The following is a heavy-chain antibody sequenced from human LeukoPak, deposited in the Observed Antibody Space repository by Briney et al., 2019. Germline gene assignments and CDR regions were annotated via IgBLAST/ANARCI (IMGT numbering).Heavy chain of an antibody. CDR1: EFTFDDYG. CDR3: AKRRGLELLYYYYMDV. Sequence: GGSLRLSCAASEFTFDDYGMSWVRQAPGKGLEWVSVISAGGGSTYYADSVKGRFTISRDNSENTLYLQMNSLRAEDTAVYYCAKRRGLELLYYYYMDVWGKGTTVTVSS. CDR2: ISAGGGST. V-gene: IGHV3-23*01. D-gene: IGHD1-7*01. J-gene: IGHJ6*03.